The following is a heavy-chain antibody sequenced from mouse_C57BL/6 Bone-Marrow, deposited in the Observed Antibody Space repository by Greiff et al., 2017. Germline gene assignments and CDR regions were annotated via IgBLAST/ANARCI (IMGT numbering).Heavy chain of an antibody. CDR1: GYTFTSYG. J-gene: IGHJ3*01. CDR2: IYPRSGNT. D-gene: IGHD2-3*01. Sequence: VQLVESGAELARPGASVKLSCKASGYTFTSYGISWVKQRTGQGLEWIGEIYPRSGNTYYNEKFKGKATLTADKSSSTAYMELRSLTSEDSAVYFCARSSDVYYFAWFAYWGQGTLVTVSA. V-gene: IGHV1-81*01. CDR3: ARSSDVYYFAWFAY.